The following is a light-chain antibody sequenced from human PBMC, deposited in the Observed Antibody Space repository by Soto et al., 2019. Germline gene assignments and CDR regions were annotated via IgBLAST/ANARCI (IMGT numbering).Light chain of an antibody. CDR3: QQYDNWPPYT. J-gene: IGKJ2*01. CDR2: GAS. CDR1: QSVSSN. Sequence: EIVMTQSPATLSLSPGERATLSCRARQSVSSNLAWYQQKPGQAPRLLIYGASTRATGIPTRFSGSGSGTEITHTISSLQSEDFALYYCQQYDNWPPYTFGQGTRLEIK. V-gene: IGKV3-15*01.